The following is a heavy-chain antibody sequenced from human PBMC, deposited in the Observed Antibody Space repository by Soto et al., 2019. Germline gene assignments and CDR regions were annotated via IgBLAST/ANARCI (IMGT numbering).Heavy chain of an antibody. V-gene: IGHV3-48*02. CDR3: ARDGSGSSSWYLGRVSGYYGMDV. D-gene: IGHD6-13*01. J-gene: IGHJ6*04. Sequence: EVQLVESGGGLVQPGGSLRLSCAASGFTFSSYSMNWVRQAPGKGLEWVSYISSSSSTIYYADSVKGRFTISRDNAKNSLYLQMNSLRDEDTAVYYCARDGSGSSSWYLGRVSGYYGMDVWGKGTTVTVSS. CDR2: ISSSSSTI. CDR1: GFTFSSYS.